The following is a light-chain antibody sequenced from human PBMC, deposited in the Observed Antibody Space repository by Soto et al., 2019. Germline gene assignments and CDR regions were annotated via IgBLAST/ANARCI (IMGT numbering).Light chain of an antibody. CDR1: SSNIENNY. Sequence: QSVLTQPPSVSAAPGQKVTISCSGSSSNIENNYVSWYQQLPGTAPKLIIYEGNKRPSGVSNRFSGSKSGKTASLTISGLQAEDEGTYYCCSYAGSSPLYVFGTGTKVTVL. V-gene: IGLV1-51*01. J-gene: IGLJ1*01. CDR3: CSYAGSSPLYV. CDR2: EGN.